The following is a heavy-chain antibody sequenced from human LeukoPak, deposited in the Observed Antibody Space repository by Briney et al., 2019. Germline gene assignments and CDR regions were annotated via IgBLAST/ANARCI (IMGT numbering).Heavy chain of an antibody. J-gene: IGHJ4*02. CDR3: AKDATGYSSSHIDY. V-gene: IGHV3-23*01. D-gene: IGHD6-13*01. CDR2: ISGSGGST. CDR1: GFTFSSYA. Sequence: QAGGSLRLSCAASGFTFSSYAMSWVRQAPGKGLEWVSAISGSGGSTYYADSVKGRFTISRDNSKNTLYLQMNSLRAEDTAVYYCAKDATGYSSSHIDYWGQGTLVTVSS.